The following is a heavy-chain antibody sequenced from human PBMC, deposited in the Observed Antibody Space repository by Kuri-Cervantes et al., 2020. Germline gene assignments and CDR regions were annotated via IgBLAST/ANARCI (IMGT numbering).Heavy chain of an antibody. CDR3: ARGYSYGYNY. Sequence: GESLKISCAASGFTFSSYWMHWVRQAPGKGLVWVSRINSDGTSTSYADSVKGRFTISRDNAKTTLYLQMNTLRAEDTAVYYCARGYSYGYNYWGQGTLVTVSS. CDR1: GFTFSSYW. CDR2: INSDGTST. J-gene: IGHJ4*02. D-gene: IGHD5-18*01. V-gene: IGHV3-74*01.